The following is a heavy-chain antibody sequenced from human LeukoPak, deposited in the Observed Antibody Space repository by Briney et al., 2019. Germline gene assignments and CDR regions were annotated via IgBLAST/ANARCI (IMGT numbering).Heavy chain of an antibody. J-gene: IGHJ6*03. D-gene: IGHD1-1*01. CDR2: ISGSGGST. V-gene: IGHV3-23*01. CDR3: AKDANLEPYYMDV. CDR1: GFTFSSYA. Sequence: GGTLRLSCAASGFTFSSYAMSWVRQAPGKGLEWVSAISGSGGSTYYADSVKGRFTISRDSSKNTLYLQMNSLRAEDTAVYYCAKDANLEPYYMDVWGKGTTVTVSS.